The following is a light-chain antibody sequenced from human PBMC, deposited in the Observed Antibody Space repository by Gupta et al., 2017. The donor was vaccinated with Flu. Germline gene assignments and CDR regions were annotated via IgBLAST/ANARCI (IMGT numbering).Light chain of an antibody. J-gene: IGLJ3*02. Sequence: QSALTQPASVSGSPGQSITISCIGSTSDVENYNLVSWYQQLPGKAPKLMIYEGSKRPSGISYRFSGFKSGNTASLTISGLQAEDEADYYCCSYGGGSSWLFGGGTKLTVL. V-gene: IGLV2-23*01. CDR2: EGS. CDR3: CSYGGGSSWL. CDR1: TSDVENYNL.